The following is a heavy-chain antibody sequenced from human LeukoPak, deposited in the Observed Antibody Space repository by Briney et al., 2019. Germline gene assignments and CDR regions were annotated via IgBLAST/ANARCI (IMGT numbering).Heavy chain of an antibody. CDR3: ARDLIGGFSY. CDR2: ISSSGSTI. CDR1: GFTFSSYE. D-gene: IGHD3-16*01. Sequence: PGGSLRLSCAASGFTFSSYEMNWVRQAPGKGLEWVSYISSSGSTIYYADSVKGRFTISRDNSKNTLYLQMNSLRAEDTAVYYCARDLIGGFSYWGQGTLVTVSS. V-gene: IGHV3-48*03. J-gene: IGHJ4*02.